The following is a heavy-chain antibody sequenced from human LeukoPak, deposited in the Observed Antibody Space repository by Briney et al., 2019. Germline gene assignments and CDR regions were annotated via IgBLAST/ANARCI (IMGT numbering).Heavy chain of an antibody. V-gene: IGHV3-64*01. CDR3: AVAYGGYDWEGGFDY. Sequence: PGGSLRLSCAASGLTFSRYALHWVRPAPGKGLEYVSSISTNGRSTYYANSVKGRLTISRDNSKNTLFLQLGSLRAEDMAVYYCAVAYGGYDWEGGFDYWGQGTLVTVSS. D-gene: IGHD5-12*01. J-gene: IGHJ4*02. CDR2: ISTNGRST. CDR1: GLTFSRYA.